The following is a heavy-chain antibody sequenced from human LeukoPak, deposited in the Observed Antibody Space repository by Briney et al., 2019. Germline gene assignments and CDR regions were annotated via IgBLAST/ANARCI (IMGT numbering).Heavy chain of an antibody. V-gene: IGHV1-2*02. CDR3: ARGYSSSWYWNNYYYYYYMDV. J-gene: IGHJ6*03. CDR2: INPNSGGT. CDR1: GYTFTGYY. D-gene: IGHD6-13*01. Sequence: ASVKVSCKASGYTFTGYYMHWVRHAPGQGLEWMGWINPNSGGTNYAQKFQGRVTMTRDTSISTAYMELSSLRCEDTGVYYCARGYSSSWYWNNYYYYYYMDVWGKGTTVTVSS.